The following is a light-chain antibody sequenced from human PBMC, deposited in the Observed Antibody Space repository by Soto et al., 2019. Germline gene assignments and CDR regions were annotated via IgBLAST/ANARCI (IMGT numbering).Light chain of an antibody. CDR2: DAS. Sequence: EIVLTQSPAALSLSPGERATLSCRASQSVGSNFAWYQQKPGQAPRLLIYDASKRATGIPARFSGSGSGTDFTLTISSLEPEDFAVYYCQQRGTWPPLFTFGPGTRWIS. V-gene: IGKV3-11*01. CDR3: QQRGTWPPLFT. J-gene: IGKJ3*01. CDR1: QSVGSN.